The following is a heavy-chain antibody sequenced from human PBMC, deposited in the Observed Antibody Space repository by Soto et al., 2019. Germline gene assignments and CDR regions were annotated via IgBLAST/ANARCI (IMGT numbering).Heavy chain of an antibody. CDR1: GVLVCNTD. D-gene: IGHD2-15*01. CDR2: ISNRGDT. CDR3: AREPRYCRGGSCSITGDAYDI. J-gene: IGHJ3*02. V-gene: IGHV3-66*01. Sequence: GGSLGLSCTASGVLVCNTDVNWVRQEPGKGLEWVSVISNRGDTHYADSVRGRFSLSRDISDNTLHLQMNNLRVEDTAVYYCAREPRYCRGGSCSITGDAYDIWGQGTMVTVSS.